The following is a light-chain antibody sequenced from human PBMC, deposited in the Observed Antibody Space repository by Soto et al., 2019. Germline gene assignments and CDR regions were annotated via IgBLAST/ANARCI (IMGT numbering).Light chain of an antibody. CDR2: AAS. V-gene: IGKV1-12*01. J-gene: IGKJ4*01. CDR3: QRPTIFPLP. CDR1: QGISSW. Sequence: DIQMTQSPSSVSASVGDRVTITCRASQGISSWLAWYQQKPRKAPHLLIYAASSLQSGVSSRFSGIFSGTDFPLPISGLHPEDSATYNCQRPTIFPLPFGGGPRGEIK.